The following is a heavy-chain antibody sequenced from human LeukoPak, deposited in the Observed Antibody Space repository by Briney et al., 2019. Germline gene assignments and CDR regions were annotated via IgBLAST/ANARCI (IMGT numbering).Heavy chain of an antibody. CDR3: ARGRRYSSSSSAFDI. CDR1: GFTFSSYW. CDR2: INTDGSST. J-gene: IGHJ3*02. D-gene: IGHD6-13*01. Sequence: GGSXRLSCAASGFTFSSYWMHWVRQAPGKGLVWVSRINTDGSSTSYADSVKGRFTISRDNAKNTLYLQMNSLRAEDTAVYYCARGRRYSSSSSAFDIWGQGTMVTVSS. V-gene: IGHV3-74*01.